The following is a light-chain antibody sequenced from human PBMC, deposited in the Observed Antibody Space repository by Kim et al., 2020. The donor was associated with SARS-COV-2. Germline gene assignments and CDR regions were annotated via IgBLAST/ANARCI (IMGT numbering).Light chain of an antibody. CDR2: RDR. Sequence: SYELTQPLSVAVALGQTATITCGGNNIARRTVHWYQQKPGQAPVLVIYRDRSRPSGIPERFSGSNSGNTATLTISRAQAGEEADYYCQVWDSGVVFGGG. CDR1: NIARRT. J-gene: IGLJ3*02. V-gene: IGLV3-9*01. CDR3: QVWDSGVV.